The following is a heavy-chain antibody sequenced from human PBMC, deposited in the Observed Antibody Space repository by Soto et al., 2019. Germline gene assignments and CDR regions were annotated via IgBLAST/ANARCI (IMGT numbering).Heavy chain of an antibody. CDR1: GYSFTSYW. J-gene: IGHJ6*02. CDR2: IDPSDSYT. Sequence: GESLKISCKGSGYSFTSYWISWVRQMPGKGLEWMGRIDPSDSYTNYSPSFQGHVTISADKSISTAYLQWSSLKASDTAMYYCARTIAAAGTHYYYGMDVWGQGTTVTVSS. D-gene: IGHD6-13*01. V-gene: IGHV5-10-1*01. CDR3: ARTIAAAGTHYYYGMDV.